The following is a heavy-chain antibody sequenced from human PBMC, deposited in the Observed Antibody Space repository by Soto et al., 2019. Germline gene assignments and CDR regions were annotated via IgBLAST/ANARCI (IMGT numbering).Heavy chain of an antibody. Sequence: PGGSLRLSCAASGFTFSSYAMSWVRQAPGKGLEWVSAISGSGGSTYYADSVKGRFTISRDNSNNTLYLQMSSLRAEDTAVYYCAKWGYNSSGVFLRYFQHGGRGTLVTVSS. D-gene: IGHD3-22*01. CDR2: ISGSGGST. CDR3: AKWGYNSSGVFLRYFQH. CDR1: GFTFSSYA. V-gene: IGHV3-23*01. J-gene: IGHJ1*01.